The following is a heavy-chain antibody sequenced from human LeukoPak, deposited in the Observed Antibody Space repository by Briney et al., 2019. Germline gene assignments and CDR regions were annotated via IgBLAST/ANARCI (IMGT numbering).Heavy chain of an antibody. CDR3: APEVGLVGSY. V-gene: IGHV3-23*01. J-gene: IGHJ4*02. CDR1: GFTFSHYA. Sequence: GGSLRLSCAASGFTFSHYAIYWVRQAPGKGLEWVSVMSSSGNTTYYADSVRGRFTMSRDNSKNTPYLQMNSLRAEDTAVYYCAPEVGLVGSYWGQGTLVTVSS. CDR2: MSSSGNTT. D-gene: IGHD2-15*01.